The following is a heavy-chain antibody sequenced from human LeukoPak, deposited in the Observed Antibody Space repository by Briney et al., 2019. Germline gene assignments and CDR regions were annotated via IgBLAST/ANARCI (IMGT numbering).Heavy chain of an antibody. J-gene: IGHJ4*02. CDR3: ARAPPRLDGYILYY. Sequence: SVKLSCTASGVTFTNLAISWVRQAPGQGLEWMGRIIPTTGLANYAQKFQGRVTITADKSTSTAYMELSSLRAEDTAVYYCARAPPRLDGYILYYWGQGTLVTVSS. V-gene: IGHV1-69*04. CDR1: GVTFTNLA. D-gene: IGHD5-24*01. CDR2: IIPTTGLA.